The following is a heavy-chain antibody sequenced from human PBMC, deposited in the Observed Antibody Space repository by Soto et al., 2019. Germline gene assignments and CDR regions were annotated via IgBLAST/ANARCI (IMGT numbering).Heavy chain of an antibody. Sequence: QVLLQESGPGLVQPSGTLSLSCVVSGVSIGSNYYWGWVRQSPGKGLEWLGDMSHIGRVNYNPSHKTRVTISMDKSQNPFSLKLNSVTAADTAVYSCARSLGWYAIDYWGQGTLVIVSS. D-gene: IGHD6-19*01. CDR1: GVSIGSNYY. J-gene: IGHJ4*02. V-gene: IGHV4-4*02. CDR2: MSHIGRV. CDR3: ARSLGWYAIDY.